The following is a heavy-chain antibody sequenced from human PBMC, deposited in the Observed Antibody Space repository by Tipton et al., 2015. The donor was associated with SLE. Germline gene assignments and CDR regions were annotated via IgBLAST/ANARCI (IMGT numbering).Heavy chain of an antibody. V-gene: IGHV4-39*07. CDR1: GGSISSGDYY. J-gene: IGHJ4*02. D-gene: IGHD3-16*02. CDR2: IYYRGSP. Sequence: TLSLTCTVSGGSISSGDYYCIWIRQPPGKGLEWIGSIYYRGSPYYNPSLKSRVTISVDTSKNQFSLKLTSVTAADTALYYCAAGHTFGGVIVIWGQGTLVTVSS. CDR3: AAGHTFGGVIVI.